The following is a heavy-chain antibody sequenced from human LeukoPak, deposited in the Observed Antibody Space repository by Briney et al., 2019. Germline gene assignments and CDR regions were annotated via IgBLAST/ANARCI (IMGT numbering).Heavy chain of an antibody. CDR2: IYSGGTT. Sequence: GGSLRLSCAVSGFTVSGNYMSWVRQAPGKGLEWVSLIYSGGTTYYADSVKGRFTISRDNSKNTLYLQMNSLRAEDTAVYYCARAGRRLFGVLIPLSFDYWGQGTPVTVSS. D-gene: IGHD3-3*01. CDR3: ARAGRRLFGVLIPLSFDY. J-gene: IGHJ4*02. V-gene: IGHV3-53*01. CDR1: GFTVSGNY.